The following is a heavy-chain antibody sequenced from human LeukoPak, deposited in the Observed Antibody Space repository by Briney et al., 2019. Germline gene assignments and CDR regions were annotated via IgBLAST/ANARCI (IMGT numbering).Heavy chain of an antibody. CDR3: ARRTGRSAYYYYGMDV. D-gene: IGHD1-1*01. J-gene: IGHJ6*02. CDR1: GYSFTSYW. CDR2: IYPGDSDT. V-gene: IGHV5-51*01. Sequence: GESLKISCKGSGYSFTSYWIAWVRQMPGKGLECMGIIYPGDSDTRYSPSFQGQVTISADKSISTAYLQWSSLKASDTAMYYCARRTGRSAYYYYGMDVWGQGTLVTVSS.